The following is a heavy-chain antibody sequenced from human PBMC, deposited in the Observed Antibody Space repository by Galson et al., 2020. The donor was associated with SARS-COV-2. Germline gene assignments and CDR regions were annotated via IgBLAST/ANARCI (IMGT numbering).Heavy chain of an antibody. CDR2: TRDKANSYST. D-gene: IGHD6-13*01. Sequence: GESLKISCAASGFTFSDHYMDWVRQAPGKGLEWVGRTRDKANSYSTEYAASVKGRFTISRDDSKNSLYLQMNSLTTEDTAVYYCARESPIAATGTGYYYYGMDVWGQGTTVTVSS. CDR3: ARESPIAATGTGYYYYGMDV. CDR1: GFTFSDHY. J-gene: IGHJ6*02. V-gene: IGHV3-72*01.